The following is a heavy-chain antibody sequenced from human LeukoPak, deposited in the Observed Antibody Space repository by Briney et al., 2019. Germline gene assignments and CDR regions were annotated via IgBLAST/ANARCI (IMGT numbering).Heavy chain of an antibody. Sequence: GGSLRLSCAASGFTFDDYGMSWVRQAPGKGLEWVSGINWNGGSTGYADSVKGRFTISRDNAKNSLYLQMNSLRAEDTALYYCARFCSSTSCYYYFDYWGQGTLVTVSS. CDR3: ARFCSSTSCYYYFDY. J-gene: IGHJ4*02. V-gene: IGHV3-20*04. CDR2: INWNGGST. D-gene: IGHD2-2*01. CDR1: GFTFDDYG.